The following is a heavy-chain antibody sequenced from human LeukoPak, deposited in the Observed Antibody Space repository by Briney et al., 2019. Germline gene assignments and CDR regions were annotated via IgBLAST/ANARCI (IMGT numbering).Heavy chain of an antibody. V-gene: IGHV1-2*02. Sequence: ASVKVSCKASGYTFTGYYMHWVRQAPGQGLEWMGWINPNSGGTNYAQKFQGRVTMTRDTSISTAYMEQSRLRSDDTAVYYCARGYSGYDVAFDYWGQGTLVTVSS. CDR1: GYTFTGYY. CDR2: INPNSGGT. CDR3: ARGYSGYDVAFDY. J-gene: IGHJ4*02. D-gene: IGHD5-12*01.